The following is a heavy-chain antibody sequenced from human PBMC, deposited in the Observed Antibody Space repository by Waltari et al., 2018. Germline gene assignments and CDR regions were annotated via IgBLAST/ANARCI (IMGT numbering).Heavy chain of an antibody. CDR3: ARGPISYSSGTQSH. Sequence: EVRLVESGGGSVQPGESLRLSCVVSGFPFDNFWMHWVCQVPGKGLMWVSRINPDGTDTTYADSVKGRFTMSRDNSRNTLYLEMTGLRVDDSAVYYCARGPISYSSGTQSHWGRGALVTVSS. CDR1: GFPFDNFW. CDR2: INPDGTDT. V-gene: IGHV3-74*01. J-gene: IGHJ4*02. D-gene: IGHD1-7*01.